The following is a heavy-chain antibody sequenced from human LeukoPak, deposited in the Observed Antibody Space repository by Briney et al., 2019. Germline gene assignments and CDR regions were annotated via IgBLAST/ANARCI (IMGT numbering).Heavy chain of an antibody. J-gene: IGHJ3*02. D-gene: IGHD2-2*01. CDR3: ARLPIVVVPSTSFDI. CDR2: VYHSGVT. V-gene: IGHV4-39*01. CDR1: RGAISGTSYF. Sequence: SETLSLTCTVSRGAISGTSYFWGWIRQSPGKGLEWIGSVYHSGVTFENPSLRSRVTLSVDTSKNQFSLKVSSVTAADTAVYYCARLPIVVVPSTSFDIWGQGTMVTVSS.